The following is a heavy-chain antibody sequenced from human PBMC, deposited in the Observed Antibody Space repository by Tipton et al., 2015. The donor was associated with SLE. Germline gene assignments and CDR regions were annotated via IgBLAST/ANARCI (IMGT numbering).Heavy chain of an antibody. J-gene: IGHJ4*02. Sequence: SLRLSCTASGFTFGDYAMSWFRQAPGKGLEWVGFIRSKAYGGTTDYAASVKGRFTISRDDSKSIAYLQMNSLKTEDTAVYYCARGAYYFDYWGQGTLVTVSS. V-gene: IGHV3-49*03. CDR2: IRSKAYGGTT. CDR1: GFTFGDYA. CDR3: ARGAYYFDY.